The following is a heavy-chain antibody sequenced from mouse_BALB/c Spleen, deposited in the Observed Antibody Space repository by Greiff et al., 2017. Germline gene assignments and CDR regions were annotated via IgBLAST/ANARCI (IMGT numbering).Heavy chain of an antibody. D-gene: IGHD3-2*01. CDR3: ARTARVTHDAMDD. V-gene: IGHV1S127*01. Sequence: QVQLQQSGPELVRPGASVKMSCKASGYTFTSYWMHWVQQRPGQGLEWIGMIDPSNSETRLNQKFKDKATLTIDKSSNTAYMQLSSLTSEDSAVYYCARTARVTHDAMDDWGQGTTVTVSS. J-gene: IGHJ4*01. CDR2: IDPSNSET. CDR1: GYTFTSYW.